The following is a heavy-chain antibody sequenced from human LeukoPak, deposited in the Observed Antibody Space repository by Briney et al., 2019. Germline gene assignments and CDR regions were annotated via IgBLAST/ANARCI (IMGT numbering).Heavy chain of an antibody. CDR2: ISGSGGIT. V-gene: IGHV3-23*01. CDR1: GFTFSNYA. Sequence: GGSLRLSCAASGFTFSNYAMSWVRQAPGKGLEWVSVISGSGGITYYADSVKGRITISRDNSKNTLYVQMNSLRAEDTAVYSCARAITMKVVSSDAFDIWGQGTMVTVSS. J-gene: IGHJ3*02. CDR3: ARAITMKVVSSDAFDI. D-gene: IGHD3-22*01.